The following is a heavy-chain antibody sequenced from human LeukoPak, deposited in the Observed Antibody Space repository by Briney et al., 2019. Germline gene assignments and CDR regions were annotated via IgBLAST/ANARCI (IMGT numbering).Heavy chain of an antibody. V-gene: IGHV3-33*01. Sequence: GRSLRRSCAASGFTFSTYAMHWVRQTPGKGLEWVAAIWYDGSNRYYGDSVKGRFTISRDSSKNMVFLQMNSLRAEDTAMYYCAREADCSGGTCYRGAFDIWGQGTMVTVSS. J-gene: IGHJ3*02. D-gene: IGHD2-15*01. CDR3: AREADCSGGTCYRGAFDI. CDR1: GFTFSTYA. CDR2: IWYDGSNR.